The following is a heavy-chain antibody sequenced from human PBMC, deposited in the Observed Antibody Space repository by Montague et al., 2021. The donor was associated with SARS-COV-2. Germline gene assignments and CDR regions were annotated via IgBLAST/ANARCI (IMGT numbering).Heavy chain of an antibody. CDR1: GGSISSSNYY. CDR3: ASPTYYYDSSWCDAFDI. CDR2: IYDSRST. V-gene: IGHV4-39*01. Sequence: SETLSLTCTVSGGSISSSNYYWGWIRQPPGKGLEWIGSIYDSRSTYYNPYLKSRVTISVDTSKNQFSLKLSSVTAADTAVYSCASPTYYYDSSWCDAFDIWGQGTMVTVSS. J-gene: IGHJ3*02. D-gene: IGHD3-22*01.